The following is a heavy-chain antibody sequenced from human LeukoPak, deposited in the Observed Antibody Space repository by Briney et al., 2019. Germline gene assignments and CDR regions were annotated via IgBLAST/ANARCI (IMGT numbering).Heavy chain of an antibody. V-gene: IGHV3-9*01. D-gene: IGHD3-3*01. CDR2: ISWNSGNI. Sequence: QPGGSLRLSCAASEFTFDDYAMHWVRQAPGKGLEWVSGISWNSGNIGYADSVKGRFAISRDNAKNSLYLQMNSLRAEDTALYYCAKGLRFLEWLFDDGFDIWGQGTMVTVSS. J-gene: IGHJ3*02. CDR1: EFTFDDYA. CDR3: AKGLRFLEWLFDDGFDI.